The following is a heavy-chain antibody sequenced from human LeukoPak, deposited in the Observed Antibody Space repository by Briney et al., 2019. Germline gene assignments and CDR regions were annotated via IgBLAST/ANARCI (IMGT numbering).Heavy chain of an antibody. CDR2: INPNSGGT. D-gene: IGHD3-22*01. CDR1: GYTFTGYY. CDR3: ARAPAYYYDSSGSRPFDY. V-gene: IGHV1-2*02. Sequence: GASVEVLCKASGYTFTGYYMHWVRQAPGQGLEWMGWINPNSGGTNYAQKFQGRVTMTRHTSISTAYIELSRLRSDDTAVYYRARAPAYYYDSSGSRPFDYWGQGTLVTVSS. J-gene: IGHJ4*02.